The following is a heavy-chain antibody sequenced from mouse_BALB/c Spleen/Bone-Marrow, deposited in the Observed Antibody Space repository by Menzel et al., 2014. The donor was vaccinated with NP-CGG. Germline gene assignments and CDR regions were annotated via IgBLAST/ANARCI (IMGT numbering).Heavy chain of an antibody. CDR2: IRSKSNNYAT. D-gene: IGHD1-1*01. CDR1: GFTFNTYA. Sequence: EVQLVESGGGLVQPKGSLKLSCAASGFTFNTYAMNWVRQAPGKGLEWVARIRSKSNNYATYYADSVKDRFTISRDDSQGMLYLQMNNLKTEDTAMYYCVRHSYYYGSSYYAMDYWGQGTSVTVSS. V-gene: IGHV10-1*02. J-gene: IGHJ4*01. CDR3: VRHSYYYGSSYYAMDY.